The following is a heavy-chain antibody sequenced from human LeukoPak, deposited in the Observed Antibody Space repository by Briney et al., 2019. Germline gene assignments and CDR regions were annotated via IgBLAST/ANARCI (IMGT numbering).Heavy chain of an antibody. D-gene: IGHD2-2*01. CDR1: GGSFSGYY. Sequence: SETLSLTCAVFGGSFSGYYCIWIRQPPGKGLEGIGEINHSGSTNYNPSLRSRVTISVDTSTNQFSLELSSVTAADTAVYYCARGCSSTSCIDAFDIWGQGTMVTVSS. V-gene: IGHV4-34*01. CDR3: ARGCSSTSCIDAFDI. J-gene: IGHJ3*02. CDR2: INHSGST.